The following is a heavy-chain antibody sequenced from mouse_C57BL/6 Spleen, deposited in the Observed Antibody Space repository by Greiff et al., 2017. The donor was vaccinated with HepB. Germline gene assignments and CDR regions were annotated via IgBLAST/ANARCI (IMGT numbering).Heavy chain of an antibody. Sequence: EVHLVESGPELVKPGASVKIPCKASGYTFTDYNMDWVKQSHGKSLEWIGDINPNNGGTIYNQKFKGKATLTVDKSSSTAYMELRSLTSEDTAVYYCASREDYDGGNWFAYWGQGTLVTVSA. CDR1: GYTFTDYN. CDR3: ASREDYDGGNWFAY. V-gene: IGHV1-18*01. CDR2: INPNNGGT. D-gene: IGHD2-4*01. J-gene: IGHJ3*01.